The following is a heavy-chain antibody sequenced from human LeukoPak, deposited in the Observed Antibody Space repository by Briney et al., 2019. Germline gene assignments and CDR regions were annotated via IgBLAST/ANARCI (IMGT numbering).Heavy chain of an antibody. CDR2: IRYDGSNK. CDR1: GFTFSSYG. Sequence: GGSLRLSCAASGFTFSSYGMHWVRQAPGKGLEWVAFIRYDGSNKYYADSVKGRFTISRDNSKNTLYLQLNSLRAEDTAVYYCAKTAVSAYDYWGQGTLVTVSS. CDR3: AKTAVSAYDY. V-gene: IGHV3-30*02. J-gene: IGHJ4*02. D-gene: IGHD6-19*01.